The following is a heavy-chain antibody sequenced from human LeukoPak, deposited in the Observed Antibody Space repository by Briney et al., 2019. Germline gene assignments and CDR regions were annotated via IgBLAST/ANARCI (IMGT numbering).Heavy chain of an antibody. CDR2: IYYSGST. D-gene: IGHD4-23*01. J-gene: IGHJ4*02. CDR3: ARVPAYGGKGYFDY. V-gene: IGHV4-59*01. CDR1: GGSISSYY. Sequence: SETLSLTCTVSGGSISSYYWSWIRQPPGKGLERIGYIYYSGSTNYNPSLKSRVTISVDTSKNQFSLKLSSVTAADTAVYYCARVPAYGGKGYFDYWGQGTLVTVSS.